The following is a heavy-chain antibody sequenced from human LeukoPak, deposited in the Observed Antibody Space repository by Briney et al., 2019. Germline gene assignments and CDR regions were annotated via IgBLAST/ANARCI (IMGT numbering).Heavy chain of an antibody. CDR2: IYYSGST. CDR3: ARGITIFGVVIPTYGMDV. V-gene: IGHV4-59*01. CDR1: GGSISSYY. D-gene: IGHD3-3*01. Sequence: PSETLSLTCTVSGGSISSYYWSWIRQPPGKGLEWIGYIYYSGSTNYNPSLKSRVTISVDTSKNQLSLKLSSVTAADTAVYYCARGITIFGVVIPTYGMDVWGQGTMVTVSS. J-gene: IGHJ6*02.